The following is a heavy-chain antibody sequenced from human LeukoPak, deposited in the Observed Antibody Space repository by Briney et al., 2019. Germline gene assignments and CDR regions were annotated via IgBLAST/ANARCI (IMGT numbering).Heavy chain of an antibody. CDR3: ARDSGSMILDF. Sequence: SETLSLTCTDPRGSISRSYWSWIRQPAGKGLEWIGRIYTSGSTNDNPSLKSRVTMSVDTSKNQFSLKLSSVPAADTAVYYCARDSGSMILDFWGQGTLVTVSS. D-gene: IGHD3-10*01. V-gene: IGHV4-4*07. CDR1: RGSISRSY. J-gene: IGHJ4*02. CDR2: IYTSGST.